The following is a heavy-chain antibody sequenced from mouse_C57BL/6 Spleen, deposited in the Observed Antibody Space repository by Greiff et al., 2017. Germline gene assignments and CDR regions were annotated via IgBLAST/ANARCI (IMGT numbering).Heavy chain of an antibody. Sequence: EVQVVESEGGLVQPGSSMKLSCTASGFTFSDYYMAWVRQVPEKGLEWVANINYDGSSTYYLDSLKSRFIISRDNAKNILYLQMSSLKSEDTATYYCAREASHYYGSSYWYFDVWGTGTTVTVSS. J-gene: IGHJ1*03. CDR1: GFTFSDYY. CDR3: AREASHYYGSSYWYFDV. D-gene: IGHD1-1*01. V-gene: IGHV5-16*01. CDR2: INYDGSST.